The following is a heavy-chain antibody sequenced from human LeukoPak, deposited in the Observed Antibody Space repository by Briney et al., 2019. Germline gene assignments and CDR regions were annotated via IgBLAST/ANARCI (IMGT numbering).Heavy chain of an antibody. CDR2: IYYSGST. Sequence: PSETLSLTCTVSGGSISSSSYYWGWIRQPPGKGLEWIGYIYYSGSTNYNPSLKSRVTISVDTSKNQFSLKLSSVTAADTAVYYCARKGEIWGQGTMVTVSS. J-gene: IGHJ3*02. CDR3: ARKGEI. V-gene: IGHV4-61*05. CDR1: GGSISSSSYY.